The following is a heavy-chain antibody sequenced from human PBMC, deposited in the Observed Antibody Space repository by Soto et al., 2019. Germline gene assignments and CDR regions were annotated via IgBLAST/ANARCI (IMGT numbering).Heavy chain of an antibody. CDR3: AKDGDCSSTSCYEARPWFDP. D-gene: IGHD2-2*01. V-gene: IGHV3-23*01. J-gene: IGHJ5*02. CDR1: GFTVSSKY. CDR2: ISGSGGST. Sequence: GGSLRLSCAASGFTVSSKYMTWVRQAPGKGLEWVSAISGSGGSTYYADSVKGRFTISRDNSKNALYLQMNSLRAEDTAVYYCAKDGDCSSTSCYEARPWFDPWGQGTLVTVSS.